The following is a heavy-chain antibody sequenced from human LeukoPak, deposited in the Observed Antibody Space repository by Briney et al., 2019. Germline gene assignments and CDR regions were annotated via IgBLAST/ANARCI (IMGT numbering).Heavy chain of an antibody. CDR2: IIPIFGTV. V-gene: IGHV1-69*13. CDR1: GGTFSSYA. D-gene: IGHD5-12*01. Sequence: ASVKVSCKASGGTFSSYAISWVRQAPGQGLEWMGGIIPIFGTVNYAQKFQGRVTITADESTSTAYMELSSLRSEDTAVYYCATHSPEWRYSGYYNYYYIDVWGKGTTVTVSS. J-gene: IGHJ6*03. CDR3: ATHSPEWRYSGYYNYYYIDV.